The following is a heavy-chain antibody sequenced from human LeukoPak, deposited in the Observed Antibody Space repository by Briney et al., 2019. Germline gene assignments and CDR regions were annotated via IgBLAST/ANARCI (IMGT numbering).Heavy chain of an antibody. CDR3: ARLLDNDSSGDPDTFDM. CDR2: IHYSGTT. V-gene: IGHV4-59*11. D-gene: IGHD3-22*01. J-gene: IGHJ3*02. Sequence: SETLSLTCTVSAGSMRSHYWSWIRQPPGKGLEWMGSIHYSGTTRYKPSLQSRVTISADTSKNQFSLKLTSVTAADTAVYFCARLLDNDSSGDPDTFDMWGQGTMVTLSS. CDR1: AGSMRSHY.